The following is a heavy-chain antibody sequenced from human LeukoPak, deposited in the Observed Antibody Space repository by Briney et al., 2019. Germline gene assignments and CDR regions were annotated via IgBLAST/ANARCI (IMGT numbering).Heavy chain of an antibody. D-gene: IGHD5-18*01. J-gene: IGHJ5*02. CDR3: ACREFYSPWPGP. CDR2: IYPGDSRT. Sequence: GESLKISRKGSGYSFTSYWIGWVRQTPGKSLEWMGVIYPGDSRTRYNPTFEGQVTISADKSINTAYLQWSSLKASDTAMYYCACREFYSPWPGPWGQGTLVTVSS. V-gene: IGHV5-51*01. CDR1: GYSFTSYW.